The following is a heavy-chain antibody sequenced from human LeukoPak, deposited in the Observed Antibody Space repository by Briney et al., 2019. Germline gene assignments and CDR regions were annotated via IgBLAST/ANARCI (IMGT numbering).Heavy chain of an antibody. V-gene: IGHV3-21*01. D-gene: IGHD2-21*01. CDR3: ARDLAYCGGDCGH. CDR1: GFTFSSYA. Sequence: GGSLRLSCAASGFTFSSYAMNWGRQAPGKGLEWVSSISGSGTYIYYADSVKGRFTISRDNAKNSVYLQMNSLRAEDTAVYYCARDLAYCGGDCGHWGQGTLVTVSP. J-gene: IGHJ4*02. CDR2: ISGSGTYI.